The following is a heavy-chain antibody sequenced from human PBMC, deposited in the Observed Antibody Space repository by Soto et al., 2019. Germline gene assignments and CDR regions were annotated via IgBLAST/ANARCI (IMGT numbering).Heavy chain of an antibody. J-gene: IGHJ4*02. CDR1: GFPFSTYA. CDR3: AAGPPWEQHFDY. V-gene: IGHV3-30-3*01. Sequence: GGSLRLSCAASGFPFSTYAMHWVRQAPGKGLEWVVVISYDGAYKYYADSVKGRFTMSADTSKNQLSLNLSSVTAADTAMYYCAAGPPWEQHFDYWGQGTLVTVS. CDR2: ISYDGAYK. D-gene: IGHD1-26*01.